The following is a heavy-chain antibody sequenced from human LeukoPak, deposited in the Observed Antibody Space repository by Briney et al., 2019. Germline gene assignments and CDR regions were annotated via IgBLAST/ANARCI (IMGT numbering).Heavy chain of an antibody. V-gene: IGHV3-74*01. Sequence: PGGSLRLSCAASGFTFSSHWMHGVRQAPGKGLLWVSRINSDGSSTIYADSVKGRFTISRDNAKNTLYLQMNSLRAEDTAVYYCARRVDATMVFGGQGTLVTVSS. CDR3: ARRVDATMVF. J-gene: IGHJ4*02. D-gene: IGHD5-18*01. CDR2: INSDGSST. CDR1: GFTFSSHW.